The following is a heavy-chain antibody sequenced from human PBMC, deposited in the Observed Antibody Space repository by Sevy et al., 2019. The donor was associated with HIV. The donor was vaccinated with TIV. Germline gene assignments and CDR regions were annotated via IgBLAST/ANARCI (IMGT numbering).Heavy chain of an antibody. CDR3: ARDKNHYDRSVYYDAFDI. D-gene: IGHD3-22*01. CDR1: GFTLSSFW. CDR2: IKEDGSDK. V-gene: IGHV3-7*03. J-gene: IGHJ3*02. Sequence: GALRLSCAASGFTLSSFWMTWVRQAPGKGLEWVANIKEDGSDKNYLDSVKGRFTISRDNAKNSLYLQMNSLRAEDTAVYYCARDKNHYDRSVYYDAFDIWGQGTMVTVSS.